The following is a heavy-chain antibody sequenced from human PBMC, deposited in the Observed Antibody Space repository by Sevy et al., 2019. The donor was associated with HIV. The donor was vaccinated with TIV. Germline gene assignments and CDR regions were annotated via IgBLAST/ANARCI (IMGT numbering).Heavy chain of an antibody. CDR3: AREGCTKPHDY. Sequence: GGSLRLSCAASGFTFSKDSMSWVRQPPGKGLEWVSTLSFGCGERNYADSVKGRFTISRDKSKNSVYLQMNNLRPEDTDVYYCAREGCTKPHDYWGQGTLVTVSS. CDR2: LSFGCGER. D-gene: IGHD2-8*01. J-gene: IGHJ4*02. V-gene: IGHV3-23*01. CDR1: GFTFSKDS.